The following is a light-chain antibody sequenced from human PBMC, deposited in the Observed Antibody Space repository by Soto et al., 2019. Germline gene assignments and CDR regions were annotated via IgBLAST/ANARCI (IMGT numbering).Light chain of an antibody. Sequence: QSVLTQSPSAAGTPGQRVTISCSEGSSNIGGNTVNWYQQLPATAPKLLIYSNNQRPSGVPDRFSGSKSGTSASLAISGLQSEDEADYYCAAWDDSLNGYVFGTGTKVTVL. J-gene: IGLJ1*01. CDR1: SSNIGGNT. CDR2: SNN. V-gene: IGLV1-44*01. CDR3: AAWDDSLNGYV.